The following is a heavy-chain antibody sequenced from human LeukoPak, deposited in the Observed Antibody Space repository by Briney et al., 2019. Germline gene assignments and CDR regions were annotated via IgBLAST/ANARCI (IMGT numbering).Heavy chain of an antibody. CDR3: ARGGYSSGWYLDY. CDR2: IYYSGST. J-gene: IGHJ4*02. CDR1: GGSISGSSYY. D-gene: IGHD6-19*01. V-gene: IGHV4-61*05. Sequence: SETLSLTCTVSGGSISGSSYYWGWIRQPPGKGLEWIGYIYYSGSTNYNPSLKSRVTISVDTSKNQFSLKLSSVTAADTAVYYCARGGYSSGWYLDYWGQGTLVTVSS.